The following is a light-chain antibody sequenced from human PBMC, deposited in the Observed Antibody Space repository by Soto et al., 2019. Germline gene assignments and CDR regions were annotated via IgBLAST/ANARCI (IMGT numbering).Light chain of an antibody. CDR2: ETS. CDR1: SSDVANYNL. V-gene: IGLV2-23*01. CDR3: CSYAGTTIVV. Sequence: QSALTQPASVSGSPGQSITISCTGTSSDVANYNLVSWYQQHPGKAPKLIIYETSKWASGVSSRFSGSKSGNTASLTISGLQAEDEADYYCCSYAGTTIVVFGGGTKLTVL. J-gene: IGLJ2*01.